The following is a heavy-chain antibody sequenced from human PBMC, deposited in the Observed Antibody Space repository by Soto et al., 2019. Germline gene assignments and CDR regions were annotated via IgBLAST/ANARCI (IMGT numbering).Heavy chain of an antibody. D-gene: IGHD2-15*01. CDR2: IYPGDSDT. V-gene: IGHV5-51*01. CDR1: GYSFTSYW. CDR3: ARPRRYCSGGSCYSSAEYFQH. Sequence: GESLKISCKGSGYSFTSYWIGWVRQMPGKGLEWMGIIYPGDSDTRYSPSFQGQVTISADKSISTAYLQWSSLKASDTAMYYCARPRRYCSGGSCYSSAEYFQHWGQGTLVTVSS. J-gene: IGHJ1*01.